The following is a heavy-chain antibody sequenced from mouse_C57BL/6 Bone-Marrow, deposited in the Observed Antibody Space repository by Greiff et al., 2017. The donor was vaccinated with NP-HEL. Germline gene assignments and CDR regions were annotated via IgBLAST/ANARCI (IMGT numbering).Heavy chain of an antibody. D-gene: IGHD2-5*01. J-gene: IGHJ2*01. CDR2: ISSGGSYT. CDR3: ARHYYSNYFDY. V-gene: IGHV5-6*01. Sequence: EVMLVESGGDLVKPGGSLKLSCAASGFTFSSYGMSWVRQTPDKRLEWVATISSGGSYTCYPDSVKGRFTISRDNAKNTLYLQMSSLKSEDTAMYYCARHYYSNYFDYWGQGTTLTVSS. CDR1: GFTFSSYG.